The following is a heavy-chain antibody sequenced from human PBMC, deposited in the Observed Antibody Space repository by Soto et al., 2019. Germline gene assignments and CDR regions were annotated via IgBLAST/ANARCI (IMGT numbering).Heavy chain of an antibody. D-gene: IGHD1-26*01. CDR2: IYHSGST. V-gene: IGHV4-4*02. CDR1: GASISTSNW. CDR3: ARGPRSGSYSVDGFDV. Sequence: QVQLQQSGPGLVNPSGTLSLTCVVSGASISTSNWWSWVRQPPGEGLEWIGEIYHSGSTTYSPSLKSRVSMSLDKSRNHFSLRLTTVTAADTATYYCARGPRSGSYSVDGFDVWGQGTVVTVSS. J-gene: IGHJ3*01.